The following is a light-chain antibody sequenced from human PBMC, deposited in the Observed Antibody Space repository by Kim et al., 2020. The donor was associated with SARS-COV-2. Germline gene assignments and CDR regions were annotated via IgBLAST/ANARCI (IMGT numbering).Light chain of an antibody. CDR3: QQLNTYPYT. J-gene: IGKJ2*01. Sequence: STSVGDRVTITCRAGQGIGRYLAWYQQKPGEAPKVLIHTASTLQTGVPSRFSGSGSGTDFALTISSLQPEDSATYFCQQLNTYPYTFGQGTKLE. CDR2: TAS. CDR1: QGIGRY. V-gene: IGKV1-9*01.